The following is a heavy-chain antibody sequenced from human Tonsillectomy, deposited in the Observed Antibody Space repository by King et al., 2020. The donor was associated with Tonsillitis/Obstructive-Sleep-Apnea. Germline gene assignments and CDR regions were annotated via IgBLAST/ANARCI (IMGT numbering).Heavy chain of an antibody. CDR2: VFPGDSDT. CDR1: GYRFTSQW. J-gene: IGHJ4*02. D-gene: IGHD2-21*01. Sequence: VQLVQSGAEVRKPGESLKISCKGSGYRFTSQWIGWVRQMPGKGLEWMGGVFPGDSDTRYSPSFQGHVTISADESISTAYLQWSSLKASDTAIYYCVRHGDDYKPPDHWGQGTRVTVSS. V-gene: IGHV5-51*01. CDR3: VRHGDDYKPPDH.